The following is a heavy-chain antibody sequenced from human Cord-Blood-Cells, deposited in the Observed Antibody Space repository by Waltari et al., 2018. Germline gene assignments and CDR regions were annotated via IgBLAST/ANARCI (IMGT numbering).Heavy chain of an antibody. CDR3: AKVSGNAFDI. V-gene: IGHV3-23*01. Sequence: EVQLLESGGGLVQPGGSLRLSCAASGFTFSSYAMSWVRQAPGRGLGGVSAISGSGGSTYYADSVKGRFTISRDNSKNTLYLQMNSLRAEDTAVYYCAKVSGNAFDIWGQGTMVTVSS. CDR2: ISGSGGST. D-gene: IGHD1-1*01. CDR1: GFTFSSYA. J-gene: IGHJ3*02.